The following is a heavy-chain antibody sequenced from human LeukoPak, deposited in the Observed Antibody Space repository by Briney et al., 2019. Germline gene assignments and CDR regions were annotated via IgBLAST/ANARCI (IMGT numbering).Heavy chain of an antibody. Sequence: PGGSLRLSCAASGFTFSRYGMHWVRQAPGKWLEWVAFIRYDGSNKYYADSVKGRFTISRDNSKNTLYLQTNSLRAEDTAVYYCAKDAVAGNRYFDYWGQGTLVTVSS. D-gene: IGHD6-19*01. J-gene: IGHJ4*02. V-gene: IGHV3-30*02. CDR3: AKDAVAGNRYFDY. CDR1: GFTFSRYG. CDR2: IRYDGSNK.